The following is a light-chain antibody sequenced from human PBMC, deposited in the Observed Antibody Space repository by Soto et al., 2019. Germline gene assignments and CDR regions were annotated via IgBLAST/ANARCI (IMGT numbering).Light chain of an antibody. V-gene: IGKV1-33*01. CDR2: DAS. J-gene: IGKJ4*02. CDR1: QDIRHF. CDR3: QQYDGYPLT. Sequence: DIQMTQSPSSLSASVGDRVTITCQASQDIRHFVNWYQQKPGKAPNLLIFDASKLETGVPSRFTGSGSGTDFTFSISNLQPEDVATYYCQQYDGYPLTFGGGTNVE.